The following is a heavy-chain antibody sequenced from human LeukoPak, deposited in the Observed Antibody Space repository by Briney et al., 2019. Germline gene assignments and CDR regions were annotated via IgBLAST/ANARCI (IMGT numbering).Heavy chain of an antibody. CDR2: IYSGGST. CDR3: ARVSGSGWSGYGFDY. CDR1: GYSFTNYW. V-gene: IGHV3-53*01. D-gene: IGHD6-19*01. Sequence: GESLKISCKGSGYSFTNYWIGWVRQAPGKGLEWVSVIYSGGSTYYADSVKGRFTISRDNSKNTLYLQMNSLRAEDTAVYYCARVSGSGWSGYGFDYWGQGTLVTVSS. J-gene: IGHJ4*02.